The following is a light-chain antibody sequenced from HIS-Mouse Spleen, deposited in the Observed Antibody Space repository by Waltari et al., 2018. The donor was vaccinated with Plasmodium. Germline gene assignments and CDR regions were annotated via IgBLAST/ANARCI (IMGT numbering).Light chain of an antibody. J-gene: IGLJ1*01. Sequence: QSALTQPASVSGSPGQSITISCTGTSSDVGGYNYVSWYQQHPGKAPKLMIYEVSNRPSGVSNRFSGPKSGNTASLTISVLQAEDEADYYCSSYTSSSTHYVFGTGTKVTVL. CDR2: EVS. V-gene: IGLV2-14*01. CDR1: SSDVGGYNY. CDR3: SSYTSSSTHYV.